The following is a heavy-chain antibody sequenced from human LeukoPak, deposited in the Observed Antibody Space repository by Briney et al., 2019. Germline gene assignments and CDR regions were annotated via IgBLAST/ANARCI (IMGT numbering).Heavy chain of an antibody. Sequence: SETLSLTCTVSGGSMSSSYHYWSWIRQPAGKGLEWIGRMYTSGDTTYNPSLQGRVTISLDTSKSQFSLKLSSVTAADTAVYYCARTFCSGGNCYHFDSWGQGILVTVSS. V-gene: IGHV4-61*02. J-gene: IGHJ4*02. D-gene: IGHD2-15*01. CDR3: ARTFCSGGNCYHFDS. CDR2: MYTSGDT. CDR1: GGSMSSSYHY.